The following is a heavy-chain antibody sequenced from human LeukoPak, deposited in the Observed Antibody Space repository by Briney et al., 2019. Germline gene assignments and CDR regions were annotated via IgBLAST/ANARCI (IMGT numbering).Heavy chain of an antibody. CDR3: ARARWQLVPYFDS. D-gene: IGHD6-6*01. V-gene: IGHV1-2*02. CDR1: GYTFTDYY. J-gene: IGHJ4*02. Sequence: GASVKVSCKASGYTFTDYYMHWVRQAPAQGLEWMGCINPNSGGTNFAQKFQGRVAMTRDTSISTAYMELGSLRSDDTAVYYCARARWQLVPYFDSWGQGTLVTVSS. CDR2: INPNSGGT.